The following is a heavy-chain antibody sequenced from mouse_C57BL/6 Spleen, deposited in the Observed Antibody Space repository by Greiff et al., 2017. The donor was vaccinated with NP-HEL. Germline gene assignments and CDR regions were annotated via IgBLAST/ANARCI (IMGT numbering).Heavy chain of an antibody. CDR3: ARGAGQGDWYFDV. CDR1: GFSLTSYG. J-gene: IGHJ1*03. Sequence: QVQLKESGPGLVAPSQCLSITCTVSGFSLTSYGVSWVRQPPGKGLEWLAVIRGDGSTNYHSAPISRLSISKDNSNSQVFLKLNRLQTDDTATYYCARGAGQGDWYFDVWGTGTTVTVSS. D-gene: IGHD4-1*01. CDR2: IRGDGST. V-gene: IGHV2-3*01.